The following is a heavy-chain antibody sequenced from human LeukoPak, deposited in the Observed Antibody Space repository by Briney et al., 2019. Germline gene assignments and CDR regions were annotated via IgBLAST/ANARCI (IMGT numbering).Heavy chain of an antibody. J-gene: IGHJ4*02. CDR3: ARDLRIAVAGPFDY. V-gene: IGHV1-18*01. D-gene: IGHD6-19*01. CDR1: GYTFTSYG. Sequence: ASVKVSCKASGYTFTSYGISWVRQAPGQGLEWMGWISAYNGNTNYAQKLQGRVTMTTDTPTSTAYMELRSLRADDTAVYYCARDLRIAVAGPFDYWGQGTLVTVSS. CDR2: ISAYNGNT.